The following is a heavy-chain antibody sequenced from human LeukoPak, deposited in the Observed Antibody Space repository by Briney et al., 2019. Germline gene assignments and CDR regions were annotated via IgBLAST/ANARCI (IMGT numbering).Heavy chain of an antibody. Sequence: GASVKVSCKASGYILTNYAMNWVRQAPGQGLEWMGWLSAYNGNTKYEQKFQGRVTMTTEMPTSTAYMELRSLRSDDTAVYYCARDNAWESRALDYWGQGTLVTVSS. CDR3: ARDNAWESRALDY. CDR1: GYILTNYA. CDR2: LSAYNGNT. V-gene: IGHV1-18*01. D-gene: IGHD3-16*01. J-gene: IGHJ4*02.